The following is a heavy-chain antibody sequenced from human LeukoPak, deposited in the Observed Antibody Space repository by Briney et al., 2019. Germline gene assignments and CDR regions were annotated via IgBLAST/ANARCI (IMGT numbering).Heavy chain of an antibody. CDR1: GFTFTNYW. CDR2: IKQDRSEK. D-gene: IGHD3-3*01. V-gene: IGHV3-7*01. CDR3: AKDLRYDFFDP. J-gene: IGHJ5*02. Sequence: GGSLRLSCAASGFTFTNYWMSWVRQAPGRGLELVANIKQDRSEKYYVDSVKGRFTISRDNSKNTLYLQMNSLRAEDTAVYYCAKDLRYDFFDPWGQGTLVTVSS.